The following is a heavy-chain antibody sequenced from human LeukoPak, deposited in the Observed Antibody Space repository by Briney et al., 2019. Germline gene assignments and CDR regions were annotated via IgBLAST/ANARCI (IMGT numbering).Heavy chain of an antibody. D-gene: IGHD3-3*01. CDR3: ATSLIYDFWSGYLTHVDY. CDR1: GFTFSSYS. V-gene: IGHV3-21*01. Sequence: GRSLRLSCAASGFTFSSYSMNWVRQAPGKGLEWVSSISSSSSYIYYADSVKGRFTISRDNAKNSLYLQMNSLRAEDTAVYYCATSLIYDFWSGYLTHVDYWGQGTLVTVSS. J-gene: IGHJ4*02. CDR2: ISSSSSYI.